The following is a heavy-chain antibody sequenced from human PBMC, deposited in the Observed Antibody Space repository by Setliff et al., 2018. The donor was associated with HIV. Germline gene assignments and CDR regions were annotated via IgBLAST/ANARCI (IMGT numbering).Heavy chain of an antibody. Sequence: GGSLRLSCAASGFTFSSYEMDWFRQAPGKGLEWVSYITGSSDTIYYADSVKGRFTISRDNAKNSLYLQMSGLRVDDTAVYFCARDLDYYGPSEAFDIWGQGTMVTVSS. CDR3: ARDLDYYGPSEAFDI. V-gene: IGHV3-48*03. CDR1: GFTFSSYE. CDR2: ITGSSDTI. D-gene: IGHD3-10*01. J-gene: IGHJ3*02.